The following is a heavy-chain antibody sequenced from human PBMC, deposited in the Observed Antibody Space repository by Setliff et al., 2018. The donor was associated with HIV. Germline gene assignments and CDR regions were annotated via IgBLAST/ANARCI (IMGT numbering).Heavy chain of an antibody. V-gene: IGHV1-24*01. J-gene: IGHJ6*03. Sequence: ASVKVSCKVSGYTLTEVSMHWVRQAPKKGLEWMGYFDPQDGETVHAQKFQGRVTLTEDTSTDTAYMELSGLRSEDTAVYYCARAPGYFDSWSGFRNYYMDVWGQGTGSPSP. CDR3: ARAPGYFDSWSGFRNYYMDV. CDR1: GYTLTEVS. CDR2: FDPQDGET. D-gene: IGHD3-3*01.